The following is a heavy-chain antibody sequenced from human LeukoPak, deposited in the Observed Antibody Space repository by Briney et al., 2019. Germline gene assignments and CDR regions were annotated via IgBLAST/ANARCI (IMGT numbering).Heavy chain of an antibody. D-gene: IGHD4-23*01. CDR2: INPNSGGT. CDR3: ARVGDYGGKPPFDY. CDR1: GYTFTGYY. Sequence: GASVKVSCKASGYTFTGYYMHWVRQAPGQGLEWMGWINPNSGGTNYAQKFQGRVTMTRDTSISTAYMELSRLRSDDTAVYYCARVGDYGGKPPFDYWGQGTLVTVSS. J-gene: IGHJ4*02. V-gene: IGHV1-2*02.